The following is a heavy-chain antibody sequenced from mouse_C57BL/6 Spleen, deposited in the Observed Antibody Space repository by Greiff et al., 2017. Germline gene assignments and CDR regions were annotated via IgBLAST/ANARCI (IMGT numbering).Heavy chain of an antibody. Sequence: VQGVESGPGLVQPSQSLSITCTVSGFSLTSYGVHWVRQSPGKGLEWLGVIWRGGSTDYNAAFMSRLSITKDNSKSQVFFKMNSLQADDTAIYYCAKRGDYDYGGDYWGQGTSVTVSS. D-gene: IGHD2-4*01. V-gene: IGHV2-5*01. CDR3: AKRGDYDYGGDY. J-gene: IGHJ4*01. CDR2: IWRGGST. CDR1: GFSLTSYG.